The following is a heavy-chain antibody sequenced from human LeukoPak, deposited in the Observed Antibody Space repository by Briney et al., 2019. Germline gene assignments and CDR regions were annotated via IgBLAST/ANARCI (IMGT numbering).Heavy chain of an antibody. CDR2: ICGKGDKT. CDR1: GFTFGDQP. CDR3: AKDNGESSGRGFGP. D-gene: IGHD6-19*01. V-gene: IGHV3-43*02. J-gene: IGHJ5*02. Sequence: GRSLRLSCVASGFTFGDQPIHWVGQSPGKGLEWVSLICGKGDKTYYAASVKSRFTISSDNSKNAVYLQINSLRTEDNAFYFCAKDNGESSGRGFGPWGQGTVVTVSS.